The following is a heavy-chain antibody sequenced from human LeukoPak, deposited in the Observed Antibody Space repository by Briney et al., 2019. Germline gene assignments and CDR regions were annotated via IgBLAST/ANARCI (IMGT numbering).Heavy chain of an antibody. J-gene: IGHJ4*02. V-gene: IGHV4-39*02. D-gene: IGHD3-22*01. CDR2: IYYSGST. CDR1: GGSISTSSYY. CDR3: ARETKTYYFESSAYYPYYFDS. Sequence: SGTLSLTCIVSGGSISTSSYYWGWIRQPPGKGLEWIGTIYYSGSTNYNPSLKSRVTISVDTSKNHFSLKLSSVTAADTAVYYCARETKTYYFESSAYYPYYFDSWGQGTLVTVSS.